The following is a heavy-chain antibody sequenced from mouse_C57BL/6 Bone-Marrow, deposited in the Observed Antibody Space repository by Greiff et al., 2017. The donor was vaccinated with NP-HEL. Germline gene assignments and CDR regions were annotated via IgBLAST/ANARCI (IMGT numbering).Heavy chain of an antibody. D-gene: IGHD1-1*01. CDR3: ARCSPYAMDY. CDR2: IDPNSGGT. Sequence: VQLQQPGAELVKPGASVKLSCKASGYTFTSYWMHWVKQRPGLGLEWIGRIDPNSGGTKYNEKFKGKATLTVDKPSSTAYMQLISLTAEDAAVYDCARCSPYAMDYWGQGTSVTVSS. CDR1: GYTFTSYW. J-gene: IGHJ4*01. V-gene: IGHV1-72*01.